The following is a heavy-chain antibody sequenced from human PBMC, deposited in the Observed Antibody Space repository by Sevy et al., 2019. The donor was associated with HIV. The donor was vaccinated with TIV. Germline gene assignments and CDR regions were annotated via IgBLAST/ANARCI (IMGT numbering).Heavy chain of an antibody. V-gene: IGHV3-23*01. Sequence: GGSLRLSCAASGFTFSSYAMSWVRQAPGKGLEWVSAISGSGGSTYYADSVKGRFTISRDNSKNTLYLQMNSLRAEDKAVIYWGKGASWSYHYLSYVEVRGQGNTVTV. J-gene: IGHJ6*02. CDR3: GKGASWSYHYLSYVEV. CDR2: ISGSGGST. D-gene: IGHD1-26*01. CDR1: GFTFSSYA.